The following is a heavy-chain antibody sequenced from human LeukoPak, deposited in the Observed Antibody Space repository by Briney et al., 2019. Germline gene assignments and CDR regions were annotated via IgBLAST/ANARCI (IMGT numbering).Heavy chain of an antibody. CDR1: GFTFGRHS. CDR2: ISSSSSYI. CDR3: ARALDGYNQDY. D-gene: IGHD5-24*01. Sequence: GGSLRLSCAASGFTFGRHSMNWVRQAPGKGLEWVSSISSSSSYIYYAESVKGRFTISRDNAKNSLYLQINSLRAEDTAVYYCARALDGYNQDYWGQGTLVTVSS. J-gene: IGHJ4*02. V-gene: IGHV3-21*01.